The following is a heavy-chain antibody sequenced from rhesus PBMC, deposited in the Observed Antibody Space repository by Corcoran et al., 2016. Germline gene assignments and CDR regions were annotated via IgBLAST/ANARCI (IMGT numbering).Heavy chain of an antibody. CDR2: ISGNGGST. Sequence: QLQLQESGPGLMKPSETLSLTCAVSGGSISGNYGSWIRQPPGKGLEWIVRISGNGGSTDHNPSLKSRVTISTDTSKNQFSLKLSSVTAADTAVYYCARGTGLYGLDSWGQGVVVTVSS. D-gene: IGHD2-15*01. V-gene: IGHV4-173*01. J-gene: IGHJ6*01. CDR1: GGSISGNY. CDR3: ARGTGLYGLDS.